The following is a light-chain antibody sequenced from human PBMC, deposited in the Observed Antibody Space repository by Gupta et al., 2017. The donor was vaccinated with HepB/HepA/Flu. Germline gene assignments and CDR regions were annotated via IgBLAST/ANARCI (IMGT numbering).Light chain of an antibody. CDR2: GAA. Sequence: EIVLPQSPRTLPLSPGERATPSCRASQSVSSSYLAWYQQKPGQAPRLLIYGAASRATGSPDRFSGSGSGTDVTLTISRLEPEDFAVDYCQQYGSSPRTFGQGTKVEIK. CDR3: QQYGSSPRT. V-gene: IGKV3-20*01. CDR1: QSVSSSY. J-gene: IGKJ1*01.